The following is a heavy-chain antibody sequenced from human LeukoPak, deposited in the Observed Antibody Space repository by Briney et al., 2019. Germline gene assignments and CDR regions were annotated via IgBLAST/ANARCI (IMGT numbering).Heavy chain of an antibody. V-gene: IGHV3-74*01. D-gene: IGHD6-13*01. J-gene: IGHJ3*02. CDR3: AKGIAAAGFADAFDI. CDR1: GFTFSAYW. CDR2: INSDVSST. Sequence: AGGSLRLSCAASGFTFSAYWMHWVRQAPGKGLVWVSRINSDVSSTSYADSVKGRFTISRDNAKNSLYLQMNSLRAEDTALYYCAKGIAAAGFADAFDIWGQGTMVTVSS.